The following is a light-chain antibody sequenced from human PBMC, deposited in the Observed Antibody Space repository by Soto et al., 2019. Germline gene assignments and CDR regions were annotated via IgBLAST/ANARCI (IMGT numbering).Light chain of an antibody. CDR1: PSVNNN. Sequence: VLTQSPATLSVSPGAPSPLSGRTEPSVNNNLAGYQQKPGQAPQLLIYRASTRATDIPARFSGSGSGTEFTLPISNLLSEDSSIYYCQQPDNWPSLSFGGGTKVDIK. J-gene: IGKJ4*01. CDR2: RAS. CDR3: QQPDNWPSLS. V-gene: IGKV3-15*01.